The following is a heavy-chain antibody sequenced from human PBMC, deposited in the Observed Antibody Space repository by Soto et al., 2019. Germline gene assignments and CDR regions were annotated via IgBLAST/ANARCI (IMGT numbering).Heavy chain of an antibody. CDR2: INHSGST. J-gene: IGHJ4*02. CDR3: ARGAATIFGVVTNYYFDY. Sequence: SSETLSLTCAVYGGSFSGYYWSWIRQPPGKGLEWIGEINHSGSTNYNPSLKSRVTISVDTSKNQFSLKLSSVTAADTAVYYCARGAATIFGVVTNYYFDYWGQGTLVTVSS. CDR1: GGSFSGYY. V-gene: IGHV4-34*01. D-gene: IGHD3-3*01.